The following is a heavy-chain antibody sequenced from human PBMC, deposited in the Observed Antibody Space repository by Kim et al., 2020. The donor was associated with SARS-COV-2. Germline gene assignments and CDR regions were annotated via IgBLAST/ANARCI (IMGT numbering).Heavy chain of an antibody. CDR1: GYTFTSYA. Sequence: ASVKVSCKASGYTFTSYAMHWVRQAPGQRLEWMGWINAGNGNTKYSQKFQGRVTITRDTSASTAYMELSSLRSEDTAVYYCARGRGGSYGHGAFDIWGQGTMVTVSS. CDR2: INAGNGNT. D-gene: IGHD1-26*01. J-gene: IGHJ3*02. V-gene: IGHV1-3*01. CDR3: ARGRGGSYGHGAFDI.